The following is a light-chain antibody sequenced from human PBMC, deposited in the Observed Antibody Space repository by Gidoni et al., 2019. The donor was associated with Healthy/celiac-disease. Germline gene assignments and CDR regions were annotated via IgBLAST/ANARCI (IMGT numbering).Light chain of an antibody. Sequence: DIQMTQSPSSLSASVGDRVTITCRASQSISSYLNWYQQKPGKAPKLLIYAASSLQSGVPSRFRGSVSGTDFTLTISSLQPEEFATYYCQQSYSTPPTFGQGTKVEIK. J-gene: IGKJ1*01. CDR1: QSISSY. CDR2: AAS. CDR3: QQSYSTPPT. V-gene: IGKV1-39*01.